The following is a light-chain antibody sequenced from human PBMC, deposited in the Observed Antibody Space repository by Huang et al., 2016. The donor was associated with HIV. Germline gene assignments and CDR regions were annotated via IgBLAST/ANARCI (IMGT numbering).Light chain of an antibody. CDR2: AAS. V-gene: IGKV1-9*01. CDR1: QGISSY. Sequence: IQLTQSPSSLSASVGDRVTIPCRASQGISSYLAWYQPQPGKAPKLLVYAASTLQSGVPSRVSGSGSGTDFTLTIRSLQPEDFATYYCQQLNSYSVGQGTKLEIK. CDR3: QQLNSYS. J-gene: IGKJ2*01.